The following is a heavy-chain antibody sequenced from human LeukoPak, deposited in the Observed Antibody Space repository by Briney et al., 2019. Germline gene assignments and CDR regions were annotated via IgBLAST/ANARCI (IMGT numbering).Heavy chain of an antibody. J-gene: IGHJ5*02. CDR3: AGEGVLWFGNP. CDR2: VIPIFGTA. CDR1: GGTFSSYA. D-gene: IGHD3-10*01. Sequence: SVKVSCKASGGTFSSYAISWVRQAPGQGLEWMGGVIPIFGTANYAQKFQGRVTITADESTSTAYMELSSLRSEDTAEYYCAGEGVLWFGNPWGQGTLVTVSS. V-gene: IGHV1-69*13.